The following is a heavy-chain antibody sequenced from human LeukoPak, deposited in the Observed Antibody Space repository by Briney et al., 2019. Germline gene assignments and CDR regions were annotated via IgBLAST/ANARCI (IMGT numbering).Heavy chain of an antibody. Sequence: GGSLRLSCVASGFTFSYYIMNWVRQAPGKGLEWVSSISGNGNDIYYADSVKGRFTISRDNAKNSLYLQMNSLRAEDTAVYYCARDLSRKFEIDFWGQGTLVTVSS. CDR2: ISGNGNDI. V-gene: IGHV3-21*01. CDR1: GFTFSYYI. CDR3: ARDLSRKFEIDF. J-gene: IGHJ4*02.